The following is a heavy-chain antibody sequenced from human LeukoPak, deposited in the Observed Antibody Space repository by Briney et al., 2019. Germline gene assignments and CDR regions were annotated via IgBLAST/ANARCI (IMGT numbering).Heavy chain of an antibody. CDR2: FDPEDGET. CDR3: ARNLYYYDSSGYPVQH. D-gene: IGHD3-22*01. V-gene: IGHV1-24*01. CDR1: GYTLTELS. Sequence: ASVKVSCKVSGYTLTELSMHWVRQAPGKGLEWMGGFDPEDGETICAQKFQGRVTITADKSTSTAYMELSSLRSEDTAVYYCARNLYYYDSSGYPVQHWGQGTLVTVSS. J-gene: IGHJ1*01.